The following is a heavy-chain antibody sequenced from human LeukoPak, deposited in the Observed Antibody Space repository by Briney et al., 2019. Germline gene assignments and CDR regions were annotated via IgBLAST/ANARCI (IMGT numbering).Heavy chain of an antibody. CDR3: ARDREYRGENWFDP. Sequence: SETLSLTCTVSGGSISSYYWSWIRQPPGKGLEWIEYIYYSGSTNYNPSLKSRVTISVDTSKNQFSLKLSSVTAADTAVYYCARDREYRGENWFDPWGQGTLVTVSS. CDR2: IYYSGST. CDR1: GGSISSYY. J-gene: IGHJ5*02. V-gene: IGHV4-59*01. D-gene: IGHD2-2*01.